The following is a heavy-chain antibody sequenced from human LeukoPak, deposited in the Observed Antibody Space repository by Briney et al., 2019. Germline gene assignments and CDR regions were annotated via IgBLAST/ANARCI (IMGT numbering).Heavy chain of an antibody. CDR1: GFTFSDYY. D-gene: IGHD5-12*01. CDR3: ARERIRGYSGPDAFDI. CDR2: ISSSSSYT. J-gene: IGHJ3*02. Sequence: GGSLRLSCAASGFTFSDYYMSWIRQAPGKGLEWVSYISSSSSYTNYADSVKGRFTISRDNSKNTLYLQMNSLRAEDTAVYYCARERIRGYSGPDAFDIWGQGTMVTVSS. V-gene: IGHV3-11*05.